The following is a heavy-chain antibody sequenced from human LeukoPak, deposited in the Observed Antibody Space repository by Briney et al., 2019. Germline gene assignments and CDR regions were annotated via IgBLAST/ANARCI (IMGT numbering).Heavy chain of an antibody. Sequence: PGGSLRLSCTASGLSLNNYAMSWVRQVPGKGLEWVSASSSSDDGKWYAESVRGRFTISRDTSKNTLYLQMNSLRAEDTAVYYCAKRRGLELLYYYYMDVWGKGTTVTVSS. CDR3: AKRRGLELLYYYYMDV. CDR2: SSSSDDGK. J-gene: IGHJ6*03. V-gene: IGHV3-23*01. D-gene: IGHD1-7*01. CDR1: GLSLNNYA.